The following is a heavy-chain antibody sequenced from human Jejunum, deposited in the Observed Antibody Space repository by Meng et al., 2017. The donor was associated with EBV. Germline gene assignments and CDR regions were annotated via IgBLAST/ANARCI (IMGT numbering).Heavy chain of an antibody. J-gene: IGHJ5*02. D-gene: IGHD2-8*02. CDR3: ARVRPGGGWFDP. CDR1: GYTFTSSG. Sequence: QVQLVQSGSELKKPGASVKVSCKASGYTFTSSGINWVRQAPGQGLEWMGWINTNTGYPTYAQDFTGRLVFSLDTSVSTAYLQITSLSTEDNAVYYCARVRPGGGWFDPWGQGTLVTVSS. V-gene: IGHV7-4-1*02. CDR2: INTNTGYP.